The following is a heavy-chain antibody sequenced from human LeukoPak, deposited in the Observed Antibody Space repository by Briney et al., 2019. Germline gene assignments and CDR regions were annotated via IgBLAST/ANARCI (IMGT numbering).Heavy chain of an antibody. CDR3: ARATIESYYGGFDY. V-gene: IGHV4-59*01. CDR2: IYYSGST. J-gene: IGHJ4*02. CDR1: GGSISSYY. D-gene: IGHD1-26*01. Sequence: PSETLSLTCTVSGGSISSYYWSWIRQPPGKGLEWIGYIYYSGSTNYNPSLKSRVTISVDTSKNQFSLKLSSVTAADTAVYYCARATIESYYGGFDYCGQGTLVTVSS.